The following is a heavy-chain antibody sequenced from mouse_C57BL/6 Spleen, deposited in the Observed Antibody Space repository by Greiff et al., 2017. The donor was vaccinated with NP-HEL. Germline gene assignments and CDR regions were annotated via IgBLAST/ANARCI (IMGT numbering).Heavy chain of an antibody. D-gene: IGHD1-1*01. CDR3: ASYYYGSSYWFAY. V-gene: IGHV5-6*01. CDR2: ISSGGSYT. Sequence: EVKLMESGGDLVKPGGSLKLSCAASGFTFSSYGMSWVRQTPDKRLEWVATISSGGSYTYYPDSVKGRFTISRDNAKNTLYLQMSSLKSEDTAMYYCASYYYGSSYWFAYWGQGTLVTVSA. J-gene: IGHJ3*01. CDR1: GFTFSSYG.